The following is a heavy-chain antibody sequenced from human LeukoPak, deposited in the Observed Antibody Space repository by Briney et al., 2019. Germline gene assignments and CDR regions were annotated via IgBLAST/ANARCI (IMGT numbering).Heavy chain of an antibody. CDR3: AKDIDYYGSGSYAFDI. D-gene: IGHD3-10*01. CDR2: ISWNSGSI. CDR1: GFTFDDYA. V-gene: IGHV3-9*01. J-gene: IGHJ3*02. Sequence: PGGSLRLSCAASGFTFDDYAMHWVRQAPGKGLEWVSGISWNSGSIGYADSVKGRFTISRDNAKNSLYLQMNSLRAEDTALYYCAKDIDYYGSGSYAFDIWGQGTMVTVSS.